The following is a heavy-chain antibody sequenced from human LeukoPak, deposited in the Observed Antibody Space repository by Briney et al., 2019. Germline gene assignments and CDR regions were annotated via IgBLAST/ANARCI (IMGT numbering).Heavy chain of an antibody. D-gene: IGHD3-22*01. V-gene: IGHV4-61*02. CDR3: ARYVDPYDISPRAFDI. CDR2: VYASGAT. CDR1: GGSINTNTYF. Sequence: SETLSLTCTVSGGSINTNTYFWNWIRQSAGKRLEWIGRVYASGATDYNPSLRSRLSMSISTSSNQISLTLRSVTAADTAVYFCARYVDPYDISPRAFDIWGKGTVVTVSS. J-gene: IGHJ3*02.